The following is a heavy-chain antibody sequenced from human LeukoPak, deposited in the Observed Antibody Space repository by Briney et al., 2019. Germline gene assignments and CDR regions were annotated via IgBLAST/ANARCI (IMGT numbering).Heavy chain of an antibody. CDR2: IRDKAYNYAT. CDR3: SRHEALPGDY. V-gene: IGHV3-73*01. CDR1: GFTFSNYG. Sequence: QPGGSLRLSCAASGFTFSNYGMHWVRQASGKGLEWVGHIRDKAYNYATAYAASVKGRFTISRDDSKNTAYLQMNSLKTEDTAMYYCSRHEALPGDYWGQGTLVTVSS. D-gene: IGHD1-1*01. J-gene: IGHJ4*02.